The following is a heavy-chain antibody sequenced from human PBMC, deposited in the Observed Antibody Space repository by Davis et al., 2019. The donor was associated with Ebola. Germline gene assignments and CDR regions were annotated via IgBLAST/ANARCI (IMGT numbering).Heavy chain of an antibody. CDR1: GGSISSYY. CDR3: ARRAVVIATFDY. CDR2: INHSGST. D-gene: IGHD2-21*01. Sequence: PSETLSLTCTVSGGSISSYYWSWIRQPAGKGLEWIGEINHSGSTNYNPSLKSRVTISVDRSKNQFSLKLSSVTAADTAVYYCARRAVVIATFDYWGQGTLVTVSS. J-gene: IGHJ4*02. V-gene: IGHV4-34*01.